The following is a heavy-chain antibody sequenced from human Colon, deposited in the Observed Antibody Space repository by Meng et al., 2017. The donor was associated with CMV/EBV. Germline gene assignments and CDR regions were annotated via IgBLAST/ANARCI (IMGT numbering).Heavy chain of an antibody. CDR3: AKRDTIFWDY. D-gene: IGHD3-3*01. J-gene: IGHJ4*02. V-gene: IGHV3-23*01. CDR2: ISSSGGTT. Sequence: EVHRLESGGGLGPPGGSLRLSCAASGFTFSSYAMSWVRQAPGKGLEWVSTISSSGGTTYYSDSLKGRFTISRDNSKNTLYLQMNSLRAEDTAIYYCAKRDTIFWDYWGQGTLVTVSS. CDR1: GFTFSSYA.